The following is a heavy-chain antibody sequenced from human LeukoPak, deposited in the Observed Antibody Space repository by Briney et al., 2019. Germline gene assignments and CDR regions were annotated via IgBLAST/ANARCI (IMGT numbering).Heavy chain of an antibody. Sequence: SETLSLTCTVSGGSISSGSYYWSWIRQPAGKGLEWIGRIYTSGSTNYNPSLKSRVTMSVDTSKNQFSLKLSSVTAADTAVYYCASEGYGSGSYSFFDYWGQGTLVTVSS. CDR3: ASEGYGSGSYSFFDY. V-gene: IGHV4-61*02. CDR1: GGSISSGSYY. D-gene: IGHD3-10*01. CDR2: IYTSGST. J-gene: IGHJ4*02.